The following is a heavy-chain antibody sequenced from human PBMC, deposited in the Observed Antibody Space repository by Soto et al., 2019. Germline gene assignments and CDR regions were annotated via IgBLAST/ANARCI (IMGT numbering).Heavy chain of an antibody. Sequence: GGSLRLSCAASGFTFSSYWMHWVRQTPGKGLVWVSRINSDGSSTSYADSVKGRFTISRDNAKNTLYLQMNSLRAEDTAVYYCARLLYSSSWYYFDYWGQGTLVTVSS. J-gene: IGHJ4*02. CDR3: ARLLYSSSWYYFDY. CDR1: GFTFSSYW. V-gene: IGHV3-74*01. D-gene: IGHD6-13*01. CDR2: INSDGSST.